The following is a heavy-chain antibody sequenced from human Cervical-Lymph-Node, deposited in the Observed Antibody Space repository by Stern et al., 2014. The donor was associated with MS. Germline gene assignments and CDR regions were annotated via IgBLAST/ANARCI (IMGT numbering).Heavy chain of an antibody. Sequence: QVTLRESGPTLVKPTQTLTLTCTFSGFSLSTSGVGVGWIRQPPGKALEWLALIYWDDERRYRPSLRSRLPITKDTSKNQVVLTMTNMDPVDTATYYCAHTLSGRRYYYYGMDVWGQGTTVTVSS. CDR1: GFSLSTSGVG. V-gene: IGHV2-5*02. CDR2: IYWDDER. D-gene: IGHD1-26*01. CDR3: AHTLSGRRYYYYGMDV. J-gene: IGHJ6*02.